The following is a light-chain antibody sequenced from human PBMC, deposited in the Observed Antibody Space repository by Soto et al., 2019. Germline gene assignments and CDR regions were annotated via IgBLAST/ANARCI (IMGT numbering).Light chain of an antibody. CDR3: QQYGSSPRT. CDR1: QSVSSNY. Sequence: EIVLTQSPGILSLSPGERATLSCRASQSVSSNYLAWYQQKPGQAPRFLIYGASSRATGIPDRFSGSGSGTDFTLTITRLEPEDCAVYYCQQYGSSPRTFGQGTKVEVK. J-gene: IGKJ1*01. V-gene: IGKV3-20*01. CDR2: GAS.